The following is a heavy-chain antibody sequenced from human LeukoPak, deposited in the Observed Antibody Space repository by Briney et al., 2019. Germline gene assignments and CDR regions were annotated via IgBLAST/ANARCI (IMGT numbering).Heavy chain of an antibody. CDR1: GGSISSSTYY. CDR2: IYYSGST. Sequence: SETLSLTCTVSGGSISSSTYYWGWIRQPPGKGLEWIGSIYYSGSTSYNPSLKSRVTMSIDTSKNQFSLRLTSVTAADTAVYYCARRRTDSMYNWFDPWGQGTLVIVSS. V-gene: IGHV4-39*07. J-gene: IGHJ5*02. CDR3: ARRRTDSMYNWFDP. D-gene: IGHD1-1*01.